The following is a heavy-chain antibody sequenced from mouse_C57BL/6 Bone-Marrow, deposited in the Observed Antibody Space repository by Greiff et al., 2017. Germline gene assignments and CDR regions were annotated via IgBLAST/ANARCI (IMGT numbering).Heavy chain of an antibody. V-gene: IGHV2-3*01. CDR1: GFSLTSSG. Sequence: QVQLKESGPGLVAPSQSLSITCTFSGFSLTSSGVSLVRQPPGTGLDWLGVLWGDGSTNYHSAHISKLSISKDNSKSQVFLKLNSLQTDDTATYYCAKGDSYDYDEGDYFDYWGQGTTLTVSS. J-gene: IGHJ2*01. D-gene: IGHD2-4*01. CDR2: LWGDGST. CDR3: AKGDSYDYDEGDYFDY.